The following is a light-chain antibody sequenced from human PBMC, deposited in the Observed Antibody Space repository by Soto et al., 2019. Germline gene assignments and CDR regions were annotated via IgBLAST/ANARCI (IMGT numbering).Light chain of an antibody. CDR2: DVI. Sequence: QSVLTQPASVSGSPGQWITISCTGTSSDVGAYNYVSWYQKHPGTAPKLMIYDVINRPSGVSNRFSGSKSGNTASLSISGLRAEDEADYYCSSYTTSRSVVFGGGTKLTVL. CDR3: SSYTTSRSVV. CDR1: SSDVGAYNY. J-gene: IGLJ2*01. V-gene: IGLV2-14*03.